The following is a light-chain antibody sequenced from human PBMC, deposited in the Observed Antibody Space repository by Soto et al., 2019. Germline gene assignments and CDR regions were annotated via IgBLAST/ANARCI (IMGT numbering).Light chain of an antibody. CDR1: NSDVGSYNF. Sequence: LTQPPSASGSPGQSVTISCTGANSDVGSYNFVSWYQQHPGRAPKLLIYEVNKRPSGVPDRFSGSKSGNTASLTVSGLQAEDEADYYCSSYAGTNTRYLFGSGTKVTVL. CDR2: EVN. J-gene: IGLJ1*01. CDR3: SSYAGTNTRYL. V-gene: IGLV2-8*01.